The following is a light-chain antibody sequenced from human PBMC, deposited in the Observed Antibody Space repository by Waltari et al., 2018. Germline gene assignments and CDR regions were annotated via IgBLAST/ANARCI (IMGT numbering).Light chain of an antibody. CDR2: DAS. CDR1: QTITRW. Sequence: DILLTQSPSTLSASVGDRVPLTSRASQTITRWLAWYQQKPGKAPNLLIFDASSLANGVPSRFSGSGSGTEFTLSISSLQPDDFATYYCQQYNSYSPWTFGPGTKVEIK. V-gene: IGKV1-5*01. J-gene: IGKJ1*01. CDR3: QQYNSYSPWT.